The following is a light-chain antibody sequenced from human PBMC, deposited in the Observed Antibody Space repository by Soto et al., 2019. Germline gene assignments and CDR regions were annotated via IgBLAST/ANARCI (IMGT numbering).Light chain of an antibody. Sequence: QSSLTQPPSASGSPGQSVTISCTGTSSDVGGYNYVSWHQQHPGKAPKLMIYEVTKRPSGVPDRFSGSKSGNTASLTVSGLLPEDEADYYCASYAGGNKVFGTGTKVTVL. CDR3: ASYAGGNKV. V-gene: IGLV2-8*01. CDR1: SSDVGGYNY. J-gene: IGLJ1*01. CDR2: EVT.